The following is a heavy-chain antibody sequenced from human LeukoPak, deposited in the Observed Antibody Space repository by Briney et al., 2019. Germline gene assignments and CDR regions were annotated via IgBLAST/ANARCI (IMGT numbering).Heavy chain of an antibody. CDR2: INPNSGGT. V-gene: IGHV1-2*06. D-gene: IGHD5-12*01. J-gene: IGHJ4*02. CDR1: GYTFTGYY. CDR3: ARDTHSGYEFAYDY. Sequence: ASVKVSCKASGYTFTGYYMHWVRQAPGQGLEWMGRINPNSGGTNYAQKFQGRVTMTRDTSISTAYMELNRLRSDDTAVYYCARDTHSGYEFAYDYWGQGTLVTVSS.